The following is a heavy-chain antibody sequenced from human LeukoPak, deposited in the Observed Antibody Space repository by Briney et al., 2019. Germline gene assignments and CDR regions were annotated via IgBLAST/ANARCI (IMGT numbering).Heavy chain of an antibody. CDR2: ISGSGGST. J-gene: IGHJ4*02. D-gene: IGHD1-26*01. CDR3: AKGGRVGATRFDY. V-gene: IGHV3-23*01. CDR1: GFTFSSNE. Sequence: GGSLRLSCAASGFTFSSNEMSWVRQAPGKGLEWVSAISGSGGSTYCADSVKGRFTISRDNSKNTLYLQMNSLRAEDTAVYYCAKGGRVGATRFDYWGQGTLVTVSS.